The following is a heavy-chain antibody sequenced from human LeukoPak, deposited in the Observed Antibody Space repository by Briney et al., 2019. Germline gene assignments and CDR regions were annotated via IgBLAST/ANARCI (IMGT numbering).Heavy chain of an antibody. J-gene: IGHJ1*01. D-gene: IGHD2-8*01. Sequence: SDTLSLTCTVSGGSISSGNYYWGWIRQPPGKGLEWIGSIYSGSTYSHPSLKSRVIISVDTSENQFSLKLSSVTAADTAVYYCARHVWDIGFQQWGQGTLVTVSS. CDR2: IYSGST. CDR1: GGSISSGNYY. V-gene: IGHV4-39*01. CDR3: ARHVWDIGFQQ.